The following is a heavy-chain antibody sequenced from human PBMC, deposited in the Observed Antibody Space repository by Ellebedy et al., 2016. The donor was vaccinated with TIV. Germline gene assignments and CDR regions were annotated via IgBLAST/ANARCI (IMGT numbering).Heavy chain of an antibody. J-gene: IGHJ3*02. D-gene: IGHD4-17*01. CDR3: ATDGSYGDYRTPAHAFVM. CDR2: INQDGSDK. CDR1: RFSFSSYW. V-gene: IGHV3-7*01. Sequence: GGSLRLSCAASRFSFSSYWMSWVRQVPGKGLEWVANINQDGSDKYYVDSVKGRFTISRDNAKNSLYLQMNSLRAEDTSLYYCATDGSYGDYRTPAHAFVMWGQGTLVTVSS.